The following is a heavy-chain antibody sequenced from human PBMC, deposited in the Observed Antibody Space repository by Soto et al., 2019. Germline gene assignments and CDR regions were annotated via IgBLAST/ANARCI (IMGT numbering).Heavy chain of an antibody. J-gene: IGHJ6*01. D-gene: IGHD3-10*01. CDR2: IYYSGST. V-gene: IGHV4-61*01. CDR3: ARDLYYGSWPVRPDPYYYYGMDF. CDR1: GGSVSSSSFY. Sequence: QVQLQESGPGLVKPSETLSLTCTVSGGSVSSSSFYCSWIRQPPGKGLEWIGYIYYSGSTNYNPSLESRVTISVDTSKNQLSLKLSSVPAADTAVYYCARDLYYGSWPVRPDPYYYYGMDFW.